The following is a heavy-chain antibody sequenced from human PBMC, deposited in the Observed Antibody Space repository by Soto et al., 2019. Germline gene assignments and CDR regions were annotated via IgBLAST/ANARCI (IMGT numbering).Heavy chain of an antibody. CDR1: GYSISSSNW. J-gene: IGHJ4*02. CDR3: ARREIQGPIDY. V-gene: IGHV4-28*01. D-gene: IGHD1-26*01. Sequence: QVQLQESGPGLVKPSDTLSLTCAVSGYSISSSNWWGWIRQPPGKGLEWIGYIYYSGTTYYNPSLKIRVTMSGATSKTQFSLKLTSVTAVDTAVYYGARREIQGPIDYWGQGTLVTVSS. CDR2: IYYSGTT.